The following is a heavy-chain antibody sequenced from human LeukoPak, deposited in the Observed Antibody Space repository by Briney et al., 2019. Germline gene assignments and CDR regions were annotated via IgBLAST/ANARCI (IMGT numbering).Heavy chain of an antibody. CDR3: ARAPPSCSGGSCYLGAPYGMDV. CDR1: GYTFTSYG. J-gene: IGHJ6*02. CDR2: ISAYNGNT. V-gene: IGHV1-18*01. Sequence: ASVKVSCKASGYTFTSYGISWVRQAPGQGLEWMGWISAYNGNTNYAQKLQGRVTMTTDTSTSTAYMELRSLRSDDTAVYYCARAPPSCSGGSCYLGAPYGMDVWGQGTTVTVSS. D-gene: IGHD2-15*01.